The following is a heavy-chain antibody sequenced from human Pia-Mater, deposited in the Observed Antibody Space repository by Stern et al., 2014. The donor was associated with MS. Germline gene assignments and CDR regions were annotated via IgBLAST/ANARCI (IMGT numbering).Heavy chain of an antibody. D-gene: IGHD3-16*02. Sequence: VQLVESGAEVKKPGASVKVSCKASGYRVSTFYLHWLRQAPGQGLQWIGRIDAGSGATNSSQTFQGRLTMTRDRSITTAYLELSGLRSDDTAVYYCARIYCSGDECYHSFDTWGQGTLVTVSS. CDR2: IDAGSGAT. V-gene: IGHV1-2*06. CDR1: GYRVSTFY. CDR3: ARIYCSGDECYHSFDT. J-gene: IGHJ4*02.